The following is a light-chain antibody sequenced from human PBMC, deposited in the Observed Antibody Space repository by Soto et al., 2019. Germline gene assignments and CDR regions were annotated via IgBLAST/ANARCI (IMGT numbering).Light chain of an antibody. J-gene: IGKJ4*01. V-gene: IGKV1-27*01. CDR2: AAS. CDR1: QGVSNY. CDR3: QKYKSAPFT. Sequence: DFQMTQSPSSLSASVGDRVTITCRASQGVSNYLCWYQQKPGKPPKLLIYAASTLQSGVPSRFSGSGSGTDFTLTINNLQPEDVATYYCQKYKSAPFTFGGGTKVEMK.